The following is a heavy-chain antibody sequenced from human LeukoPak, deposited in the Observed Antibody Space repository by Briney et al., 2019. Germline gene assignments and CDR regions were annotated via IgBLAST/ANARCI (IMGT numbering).Heavy chain of an antibody. CDR1: GYTFAGYY. J-gene: IGHJ4*02. CDR2: INPNSGGT. D-gene: IGHD6-19*01. Sequence: ASVKVSCKASGYTFAGYYMHWVRQAPGQGLEWMGWINPNSGGTNYAQKFQGRVTMTRDTSISTAYMELSRLRSDDTAVYYCARDRTRTGYSSGWYHDYWGQGTLVTVSS. V-gene: IGHV1-2*02. CDR3: ARDRTRTGYSSGWYHDY.